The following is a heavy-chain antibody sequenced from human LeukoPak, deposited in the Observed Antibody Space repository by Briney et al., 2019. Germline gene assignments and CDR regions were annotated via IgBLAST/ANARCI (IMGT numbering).Heavy chain of an antibody. D-gene: IGHD5-18*01. CDR2: SDDSGST. V-gene: IGHV4-34*01. CDR3: ARQPRYTAKVDY. Sequence: SETLSLTCAVYGGSFGGYYWSWIRQPPGKGLEWIGESDDSGSTSYNPSLKSRVIISVDKSKNQFFLKLSSVTGADTAVYYCARQPRYTAKVDYWGQGTVVTVSS. CDR1: GGSFGGYY. J-gene: IGHJ4*02.